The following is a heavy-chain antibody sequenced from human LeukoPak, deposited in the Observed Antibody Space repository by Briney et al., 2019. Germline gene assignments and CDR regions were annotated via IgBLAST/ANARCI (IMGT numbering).Heavy chain of an antibody. CDR3: ASSPRLTTSWFLFGS. J-gene: IGHJ5*01. Sequence: SETLSLTCSVSGDSFSNYYWIWIRQPPGKGLEWIGYVYYSGSTNYNPSLKTRLHLSVDTSKNRFSLKLSSVTAADTAVYYCASSPRLTTSWFLFGSWGHGTLVTVSS. CDR1: GDSFSNYY. D-gene: IGHD2-2*01. V-gene: IGHV4-59*08. CDR2: VYYSGST.